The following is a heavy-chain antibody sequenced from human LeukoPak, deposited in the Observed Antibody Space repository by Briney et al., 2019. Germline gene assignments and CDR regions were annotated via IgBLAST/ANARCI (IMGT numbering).Heavy chain of an antibody. V-gene: IGHV4-59*01. Sequence: SETLSLTCTVSGGSISSYYWSWIRQPPGKGLEWIGYIYYSGSTNYNPPLKSRATISVDTSKNQFSLKLSSVTAADTAVYYCARGRIAAAGTGPYYNGMDVWGQGTTVTVSS. D-gene: IGHD6-13*01. CDR1: GGSISSYY. CDR3: ARGRIAAAGTGPYYNGMDV. J-gene: IGHJ6*02. CDR2: IYYSGST.